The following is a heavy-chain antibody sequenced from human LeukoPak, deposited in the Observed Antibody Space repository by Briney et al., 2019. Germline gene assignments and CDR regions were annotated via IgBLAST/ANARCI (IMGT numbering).Heavy chain of an antibody. CDR1: GGTFSSYA. J-gene: IGHJ3*02. D-gene: IGHD1-26*01. CDR2: IIPIFGTA. CDR3: ARTRQWELLTDAFDI. Sequence: SVKVSXKASGGTFSSYAISWVRQAPGQGLEWMGGIIPIFGTANYAQKFQGRVTITTDESTSTAYMGLSSLRSEDTAVYYCARTRQWELLTDAFDIWGQGTMVTVSS. V-gene: IGHV1-69*05.